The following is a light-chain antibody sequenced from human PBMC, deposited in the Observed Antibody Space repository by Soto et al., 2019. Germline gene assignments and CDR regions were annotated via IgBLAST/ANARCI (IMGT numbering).Light chain of an antibody. V-gene: IGKV1D-16*01. Sequence: DITISRCPASLSASVDDRVTITCRASQYISIWLAWYQQKAEDAPKSLIFAASSLQGGVPSRFSGSGSGTDFTLTISSLQPEDFATYYCQQSYSAPRTFGQGTKVDIK. CDR2: AAS. CDR1: QYISIW. CDR3: QQSYSAPRT. J-gene: IGKJ1*01.